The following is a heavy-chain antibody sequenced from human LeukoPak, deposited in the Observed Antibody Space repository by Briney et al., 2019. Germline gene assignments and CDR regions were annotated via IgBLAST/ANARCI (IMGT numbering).Heavy chain of an antibody. CDR2: IYHSGST. CDR3: ARDGDGVTTAMGFDY. J-gene: IGHJ4*02. D-gene: IGHD4-11*01. CDR1: GGSISSGGYY. Sequence: SQTLSLTCTVSGGSISSGGYYWSWIRQPPGKGLEWIGYIYHSGSTYYNPSLKCRVTISVDRSKNQFSLKLSSVTAADTAVYYCARDGDGVTTAMGFDYWGQGTLVTVSS. V-gene: IGHV4-30-2*01.